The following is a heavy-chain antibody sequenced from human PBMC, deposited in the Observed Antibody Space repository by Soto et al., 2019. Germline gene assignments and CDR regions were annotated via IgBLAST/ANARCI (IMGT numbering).Heavy chain of an antibody. D-gene: IGHD1-26*01. CDR3: ADVGPAFGLDV. CDR2: IKKRADSYTT. Sequence: EVQLVESGGGLVQPGGSLRFACAASGLTFSDHHMDWVRQAPGKGLEWVGRIKKRADSYTTHYSASVKGRFTISRDDSRNSLYLQMDSLKTEDTAVYYCADVGPAFGLDVWGQGTTVTVSS. CDR1: GLTFSDHH. J-gene: IGHJ6*02. V-gene: IGHV3-72*01.